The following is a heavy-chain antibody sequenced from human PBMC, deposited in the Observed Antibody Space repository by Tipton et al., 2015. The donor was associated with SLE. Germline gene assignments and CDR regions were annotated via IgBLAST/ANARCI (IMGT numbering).Heavy chain of an antibody. Sequence: SLRLSCAASGFAFSYYGMNWVRRAPGQGLEWVSGISNSAGRSYYADSVKGRFTISRDNSKNTVYLQMNSLGAQDTAVYYCAQGSYCGSDCYYYFENWGQGTLVTVSS. J-gene: IGHJ4*02. D-gene: IGHD2-21*01. CDR3: AQGSYCGSDCYYYFEN. V-gene: IGHV3-23*01. CDR2: ISNSAGRS. CDR1: GFAFSYYG.